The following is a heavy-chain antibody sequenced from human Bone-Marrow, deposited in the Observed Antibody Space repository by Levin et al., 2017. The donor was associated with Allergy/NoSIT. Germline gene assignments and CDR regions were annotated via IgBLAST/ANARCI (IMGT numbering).Heavy chain of an antibody. V-gene: IGHV3-48*02. CDR3: AREPSYDYVWGSYRYYFDY. Sequence: PGESLKISCAASGFTFSSYSMNWVRQAPGKGLEWVSYISSSSSTIYYADSVKGRFTISRDNAKNSLYLQMNSLRDEDTAVYYCAREPSYDYVWGSYRYYFDYWGQGTLVTVSS. CDR2: ISSSSSTI. CDR1: GFTFSSYS. J-gene: IGHJ4*02. D-gene: IGHD3-16*02.